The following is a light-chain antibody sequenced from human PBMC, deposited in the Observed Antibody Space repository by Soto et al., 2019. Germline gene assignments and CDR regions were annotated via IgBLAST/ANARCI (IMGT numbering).Light chain of an antibody. CDR3: QQRSNWPPT. V-gene: IGKV3-11*01. J-gene: IGKJ2*01. CDR2: DAS. Sequence: EIVLTQSPATLSLSPGERATLSCRASQSVSSYLAWYQQKPCQAPRRLIYDASNRATGIPARFSGSGSGTDFTLTISSLEPEDFAVYYCQQRSNWPPTFGQGTKLEIK. CDR1: QSVSSY.